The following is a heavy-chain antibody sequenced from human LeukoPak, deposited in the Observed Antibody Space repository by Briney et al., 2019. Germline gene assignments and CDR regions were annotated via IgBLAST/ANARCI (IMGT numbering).Heavy chain of an antibody. V-gene: IGHV1-69*04. CDR2: IIPILGIA. CDR3: AGGPGIAVTGYYYYGMDV. J-gene: IGHJ6*02. CDR1: GGTFTSYA. D-gene: IGHD6-19*01. Sequence: SVKVSCTASGGTFTSYAISWVRQAPGEGLEWMGRIIPILGIANYAQKFQGRVTITADKSTSTAYMELSSLRSEDTAVYYCAGGPGIAVTGYYYYGMDVWGQGTTVTVSS.